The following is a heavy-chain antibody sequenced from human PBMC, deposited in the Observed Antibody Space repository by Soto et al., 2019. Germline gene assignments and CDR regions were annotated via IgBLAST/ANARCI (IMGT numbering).Heavy chain of an antibody. J-gene: IGHJ6*03. CDR3: ARLPHYYYYMDV. Sequence: SETLSLTCTVSGGSISSYYWSWIRQPPGKGLEWIGYIYYSGSTNYNPSLKSRVTISVDTSKNQFSLKLSSVTAADTAVYYCARLPHYYYYMDVWGKGTTVTVSS. V-gene: IGHV4-59*08. CDR2: IYYSGST. CDR1: GGSISSYY.